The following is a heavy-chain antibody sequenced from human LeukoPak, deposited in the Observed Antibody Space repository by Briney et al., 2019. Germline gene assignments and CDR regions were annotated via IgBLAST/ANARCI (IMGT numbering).Heavy chain of an antibody. CDR2: IYYSGST. V-gene: IGHV4-39*01. J-gene: IGHJ6*02. Sequence: SETLSLTCTVSGGSISSSSYYWGRIRQPPGKGLEWIASIYYSGSTYYNPSLEGRVTISVDASKNQFSLKLNSVTAADTAVYYCASQPRGAEVTYYYYGMEVWGQGTTVTVSS. D-gene: IGHD5-18*01. CDR1: GGSISSSSYY. CDR3: ASQPRGAEVTYYYYGMEV.